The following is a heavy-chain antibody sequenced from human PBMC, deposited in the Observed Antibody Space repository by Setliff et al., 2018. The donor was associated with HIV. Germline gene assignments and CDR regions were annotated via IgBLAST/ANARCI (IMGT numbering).Heavy chain of an antibody. V-gene: IGHV4-61*02. J-gene: IGHJ4*02. Sequence: KTSETLSLTCTVSGDSISGGSSYWSWIRQPAGKGLEWIGRIYTSGSTNYNPSLKSRVTISVDTSKNQFSLRLSSVTAADTAVYYCAREYDSSGYGANFDYWGQGTLVTVSS. CDR1: GDSISGGSSY. CDR3: AREYDSSGYGANFDY. D-gene: IGHD3-22*01. CDR2: IYTSGST.